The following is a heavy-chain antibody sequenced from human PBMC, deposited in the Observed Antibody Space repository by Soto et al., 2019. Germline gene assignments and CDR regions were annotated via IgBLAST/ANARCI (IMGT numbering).Heavy chain of an antibody. V-gene: IGHV4-61*08. CDR2: IYYSGST. J-gene: IGHJ4*02. D-gene: IGHD5-18*01. Sequence: SETLSLTCTVSGGSISSSDYYWGWPRQTPGKGLEFIGYIYYSGSTNYNPSLKSRVTISVDTSKNQCSLKLSSVTAVDTAVYYCARGGAEDPWMDPAMTPAPGFDYWGQGTLVTVSS. CDR1: GGSISSSDYY. CDR3: ARGGAEDPWMDPAMTPAPGFDY.